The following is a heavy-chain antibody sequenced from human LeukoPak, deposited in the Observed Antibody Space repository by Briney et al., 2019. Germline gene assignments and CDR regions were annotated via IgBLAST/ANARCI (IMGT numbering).Heavy chain of an antibody. CDR3: VRGANL. CDR2: IHYSGST. Sequence: SETLSLTCSVSGDSIGSDSWNWIRRAPGKRLEWIGNIHYSGSTNYNPSLQSRVTISIDTAKNQFSLRLTSVTAADSAVYYCVRGANLWGQGILVTVSS. D-gene: IGHD4/OR15-4a*01. V-gene: IGHV4-59*01. CDR1: GDSIGSDS. J-gene: IGHJ5*02.